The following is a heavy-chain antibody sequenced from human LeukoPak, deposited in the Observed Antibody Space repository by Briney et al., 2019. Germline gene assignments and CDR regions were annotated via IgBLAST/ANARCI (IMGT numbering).Heavy chain of an antibody. J-gene: IGHJ4*02. D-gene: IGHD3-10*01. CDR3: AKSFGLWFGEPFDY. V-gene: IGHV4-4*02. Sequence: PSETLSLTCAVSGGSISSSNWWSWVRPPPGKGLEWIGEIYHSGSTNYNPSLKSRVTISVDKSKNQFSLKLSSVTAADTAVYYCAKSFGLWFGEPFDYWGQGTLVTVSS. CDR2: IYHSGST. CDR1: GGSISSSNW.